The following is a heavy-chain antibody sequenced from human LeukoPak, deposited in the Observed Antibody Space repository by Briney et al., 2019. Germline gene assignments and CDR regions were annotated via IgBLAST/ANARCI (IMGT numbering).Heavy chain of an antibody. CDR3: ARDEGIAVADRAFDI. CDR1: GFTFSSYS. V-gene: IGHV3-21*01. J-gene: IGHJ3*02. D-gene: IGHD6-19*01. Sequence: GGSLRLSCAASGFTFSSYSMNWVRQAPGKGLEWVSSISSSSSYIYYADSVKGRFTTSRDNAKNSLYLQMNSLRAEDTAVYYCARDEGIAVADRAFDIWGQGTMVTVSS. CDR2: ISSSSSYI.